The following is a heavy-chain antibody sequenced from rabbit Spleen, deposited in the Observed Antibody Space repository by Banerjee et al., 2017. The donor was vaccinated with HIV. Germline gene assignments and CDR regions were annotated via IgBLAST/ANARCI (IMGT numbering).Heavy chain of an antibody. Sequence: QEQLVESGGGLVQPGGSLKLSYTASGFSFSNKAVMCWVRQAPGKGLEWIACIYAGSSGSTYYASWAKGRFTISKTSSTTVTLQMTSLTAADTATYFCARGVGGSVYAYQINLWGPGTLVTVS. CDR3: ARGVGGSVYAYQINL. V-gene: IGHV1S45*01. D-gene: IGHD1-1*01. J-gene: IGHJ4*01. CDR2: IYAGSSGST. CDR1: GFSFSNKAV.